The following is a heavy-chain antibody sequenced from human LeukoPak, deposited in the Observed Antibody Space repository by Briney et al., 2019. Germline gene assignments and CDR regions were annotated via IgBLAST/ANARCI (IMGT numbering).Heavy chain of an antibody. CDR1: GGSISSNKYY. CDR3: ATPYSGGYHGLDI. CDR2: IYYSGST. D-gene: IGHD1-26*01. Sequence: LETLSLTCTVSGGSISSNKYYWGWIRQPPGKGLEWIGSIYYSGSTYYNPTLKSRVTIFVDTSKNQFSLKLSSVTAADTAVYYCATPYSGGYHGLDIWGQGTMVTVSS. J-gene: IGHJ3*02. V-gene: IGHV4-39*01.